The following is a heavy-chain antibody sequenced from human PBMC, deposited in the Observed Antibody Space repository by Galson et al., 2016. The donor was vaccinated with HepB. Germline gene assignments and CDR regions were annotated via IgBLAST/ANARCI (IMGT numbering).Heavy chain of an antibody. CDR3: ERVGVVSAPDFYHGMDV. D-gene: IGHD2/OR15-2a*01. CDR1: GGSLTTGNYY. Sequence: SETLSLTCTVSGGSLTTGNYYWGWVRQTPGRALEWIGSLYYSGATYYNPSLRSRVTLSVDTAKNQLSLTWSPMTAAETDMYFCERVGVVSAPDFYHGMDVWGQGTTVTVSS. V-gene: IGHV4-39*07. J-gene: IGHJ6*02. CDR2: LYYSGAT.